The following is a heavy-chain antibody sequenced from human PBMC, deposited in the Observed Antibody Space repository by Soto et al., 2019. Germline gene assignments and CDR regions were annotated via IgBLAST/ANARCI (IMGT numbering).Heavy chain of an antibody. Sequence: GSLRLSCAASGLTFSSHAMSWVRQAPGKGLERVATITGSGDRTSYADSVRGRFTISRDNSKNTVDLQLDSLRVEDTAVYYCVKETSIDWGYMDVWGQGTTVTVSS. J-gene: IGHJ6*03. V-gene: IGHV3-23*01. CDR2: ITGSGDRT. D-gene: IGHD7-27*01. CDR1: GLTFSSHA. CDR3: VKETSIDWGYMDV.